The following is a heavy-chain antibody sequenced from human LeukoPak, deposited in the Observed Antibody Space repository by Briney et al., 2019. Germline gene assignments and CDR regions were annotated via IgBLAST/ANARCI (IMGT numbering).Heavy chain of an antibody. CDR2: ISSSSSYI. CDR3: ARDLGRAAAGTVYYFDY. Sequence: GGSLRLSCAASGFTFSSYSMNWVRQAPGKGLEWVSSISSSSSYIYYADSVKGRFTISGDNAKNSLYLQMNSLRAEDTAVYYCARDLGRAAAGTVYYFDYWGQGTLVTVSS. J-gene: IGHJ4*02. V-gene: IGHV3-21*01. D-gene: IGHD6-13*01. CDR1: GFTFSSYS.